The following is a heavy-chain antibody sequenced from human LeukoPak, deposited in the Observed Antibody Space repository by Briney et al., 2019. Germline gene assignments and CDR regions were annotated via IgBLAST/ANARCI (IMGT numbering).Heavy chain of an antibody. CDR3: ARDGGSRFSDTEVQLKLVNAFDI. CDR1: GYTFTSYG. J-gene: IGHJ3*02. CDR2: ISTYNGYT. D-gene: IGHD3-16*01. Sequence: EASVKVSCKASGYTFTSYGISWVRQAPGQGLEWIGWISTYNGYTNYAQKLQGRVTMTTETSTSTAYMELRSLRSDDTAVYYCARDGGSRFSDTEVQLKLVNAFDIWGQGTMVTVSS. V-gene: IGHV1-18*01.